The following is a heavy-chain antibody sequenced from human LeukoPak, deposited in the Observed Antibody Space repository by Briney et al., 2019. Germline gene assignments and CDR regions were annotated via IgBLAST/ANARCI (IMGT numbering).Heavy chain of an antibody. V-gene: IGHV3-21*04. Sequence: GGSLRLSCAASGFTFSSYSMNWVRQAPGKGLEWVSSISSSSSYIYYADSVKGRFTISRDNAKNSLYLQMNSLRAEDTAVYYCAKEPIRGYSYGYLPYYYYGMDVWGQGTTVTVSS. J-gene: IGHJ6*02. CDR3: AKEPIRGYSYGYLPYYYYGMDV. D-gene: IGHD5-18*01. CDR2: ISSSSSYI. CDR1: GFTFSSYS.